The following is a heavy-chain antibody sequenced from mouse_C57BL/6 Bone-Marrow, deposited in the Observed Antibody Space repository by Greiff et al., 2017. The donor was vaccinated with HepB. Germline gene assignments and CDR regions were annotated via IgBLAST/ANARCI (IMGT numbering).Heavy chain of an antibody. CDR2: INPSNGGT. Sequence: QVQLQQPGTELVKPGASVKLSCKASGYTFTSYWMHWVKQRPGQGLEWIGNINPSNGGTNYNEKFKSKATLTVDKSSSTAYMQLSSLTSEDSAVYDCARVRYYGSRWFAYWGQGTLVTVSA. V-gene: IGHV1-53*01. J-gene: IGHJ3*01. D-gene: IGHD1-1*01. CDR3: ARVRYYGSRWFAY. CDR1: GYTFTSYW.